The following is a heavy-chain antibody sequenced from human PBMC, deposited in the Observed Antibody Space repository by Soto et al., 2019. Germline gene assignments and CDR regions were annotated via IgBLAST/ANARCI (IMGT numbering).Heavy chain of an antibody. J-gene: IGHJ4*02. CDR1: GFNFITYS. V-gene: IGHV3-21*01. D-gene: IGHD3-22*01. CDR2: ISSSAVYI. CDR3: VRDGLDYYDTERLYFDN. Sequence: EVQLVESGGGPDRLGGSLKLSCAASGFNFITYSLSWVRQAPGKGLEWVASISSSAVYIDYADSVKGRFTISRDNANNSLYLQMNSLRAEDTATYYCVRDGLDYYDTERLYFDNWGQGTLVTVSS.